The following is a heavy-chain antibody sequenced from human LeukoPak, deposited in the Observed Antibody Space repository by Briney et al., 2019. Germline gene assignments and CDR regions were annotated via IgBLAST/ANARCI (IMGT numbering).Heavy chain of an antibody. CDR2: IIPIFGTT. CDR1: GYTFTSYA. Sequence: SVKVSCKASGYTFTSYAISWVRQAPGQGLEWMGGIIPIFGTTNYAQKFQGRVTITADESTSTAYMELSSLRSEDTAVYYCARDHSYDILTGYLQWGQGTLVTVSS. V-gene: IGHV1-69*13. CDR3: ARDHSYDILTGYLQ. J-gene: IGHJ4*02. D-gene: IGHD3-9*01.